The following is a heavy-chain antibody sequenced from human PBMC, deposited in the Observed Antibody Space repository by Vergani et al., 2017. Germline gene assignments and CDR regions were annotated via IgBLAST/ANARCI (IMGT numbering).Heavy chain of an antibody. V-gene: IGHV4-61*02. CDR3: ATIGYRRWGYYFDY. CDR2: IYTSGST. J-gene: IGHJ4*02. D-gene: IGHD2-2*02. Sequence: QVQLQESGPGLVKPPGTLSLTCAVSGDSINSGRHFWNWIRQPAGKALEWIGHIYTSGSTNYNPSLKSRVTMSLDSSKNQFSLKLTSVTAADTAVYYCATIGYRRWGYYFDYWGQGILVTVSS. CDR1: GDSINSGRHF.